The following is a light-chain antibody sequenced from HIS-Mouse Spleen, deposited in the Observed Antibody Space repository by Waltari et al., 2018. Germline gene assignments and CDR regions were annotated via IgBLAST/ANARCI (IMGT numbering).Light chain of an antibody. CDR3: CSYAGSSTFEV. CDR2: EGS. V-gene: IGLV2-23*03. Sequence: QSALTQPAPVSGSPGQSITISCTGTSMHVGSYNLVPLYQQHPGKAPKLMIYEGSKRPSGVSNRFSGSKSGNTASLTISGLQAEDEADYYCCSYAGSSTFEVFGGGTKLTVL. J-gene: IGLJ2*01. CDR1: SMHVGSYNL.